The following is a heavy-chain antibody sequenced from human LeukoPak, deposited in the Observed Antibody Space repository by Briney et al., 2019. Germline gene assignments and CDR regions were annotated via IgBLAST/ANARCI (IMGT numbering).Heavy chain of an antibody. CDR2: INHSGST. J-gene: IGHJ6*03. V-gene: IGHV4-34*01. CDR1: GGSFIGYY. Sequence: PETLSLTCAVYGGSFIGYYWSWIRDPLGEGLEWIGEINHSGSTNYNPSLKSRVTMPVDKSKNKFSFNLSSVTSADTAVYYCARDTYDYVWGRSYYMDVWGKGTTVTISS. D-gene: IGHD3-16*01. CDR3: ARDTYDYVWGRSYYMDV.